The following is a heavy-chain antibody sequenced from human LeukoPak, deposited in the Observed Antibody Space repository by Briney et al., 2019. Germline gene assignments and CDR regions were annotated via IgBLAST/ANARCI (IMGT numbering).Heavy chain of an antibody. Sequence: SETLSLTCTVSGGSISSTSHYWGWLRQPPGKGLEWIGSIYYSGSTYHSPSLKSRVTMPVDTSKNQFSLKLSSVTAADTAVYYCARDYGDYLGWFDPWGQGTLVTVSS. CDR1: GGSISSTSHY. D-gene: IGHD4-17*01. CDR2: IYYSGST. V-gene: IGHV4-39*07. J-gene: IGHJ5*02. CDR3: ARDYGDYLGWFDP.